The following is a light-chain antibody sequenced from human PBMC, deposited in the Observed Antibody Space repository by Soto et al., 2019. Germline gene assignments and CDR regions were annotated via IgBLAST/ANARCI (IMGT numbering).Light chain of an antibody. CDR1: QSLLHITGETF. CDR3: MQSTQLPPT. CDR2: EVS. V-gene: IGKV2D-29*02. Sequence: DVVMTQTPLSLSVAPGQPASSSCKSSQSLLHITGETFLFWYLQKPGQSPQLLIYEVSTRVSGVPDRFSGSGSGTDFTLEISRVETDDVGIYYCMQSTQLPPTCGQGTRREIK. J-gene: IGKJ5*01.